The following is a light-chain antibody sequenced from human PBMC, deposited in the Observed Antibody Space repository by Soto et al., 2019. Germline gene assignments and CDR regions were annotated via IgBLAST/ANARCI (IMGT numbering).Light chain of an antibody. CDR2: GAS. V-gene: IGKV3-20*01. J-gene: IGKJ1*01. CDR1: QSVSSSY. Sequence: EIVVTQSPGPLSFSPGEKTTLSFRARQSVSSSYLAWYHQKPGQAPRLLIYGASSRATGIPDRFSGSGSGTDFTLTISRLEPEDFAVYYCQQYGSSPRTFGHGPKVDIK. CDR3: QQYGSSPRT.